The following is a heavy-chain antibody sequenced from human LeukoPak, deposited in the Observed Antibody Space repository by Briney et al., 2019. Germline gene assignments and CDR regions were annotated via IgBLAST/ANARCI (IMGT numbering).Heavy chain of an antibody. CDR1: GFTFDDYG. CDR3: ARASGWYERGLDYYYYYMDV. V-gene: IGHV3-20*04. J-gene: IGHJ6*03. Sequence: GGSLRLSCAASGFTFDDYGMSWVRQAPGKGLEWVSGINWNGGSTGYADSVKGRFTISRDNAKNSLYLQMNSLRAEDTALYYCARASGWYERGLDYYYYYMDVWGKGTTVTVSS. CDR2: INWNGGST. D-gene: IGHD6-19*01.